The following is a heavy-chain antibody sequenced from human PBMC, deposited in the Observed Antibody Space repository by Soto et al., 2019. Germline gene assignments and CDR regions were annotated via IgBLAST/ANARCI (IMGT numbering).Heavy chain of an antibody. CDR3: ARRRYYYDSSGYYSTDDWFDP. Sequence: PSETLSLTCTVSGGSISSYYWGWIRQPPGKGLEWIGSIYYSGSTYYNPSLKSRVTISVDTSKNQFSLKLSSVTAADTAVYYCARRRYYYDSSGYYSTDDWFDPWGQGTLVTVSS. V-gene: IGHV4-39*01. CDR2: IYYSGST. CDR1: GGSISSYY. J-gene: IGHJ5*02. D-gene: IGHD3-22*01.